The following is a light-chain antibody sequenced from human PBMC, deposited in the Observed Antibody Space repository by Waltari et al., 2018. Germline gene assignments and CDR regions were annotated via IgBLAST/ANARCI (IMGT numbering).Light chain of an antibody. CDR1: HGINNY. CDR2: GAS. J-gene: IGKJ1*01. Sequence: DTQMTQSPSSLSASVGDRVTITCRASHGINNYLSWYQQKSGEAPKSLSYGASTLHGGVPSKFSGSGSGTEFTLTISSLQPEDFATYYCLQYYSYPRTFGQGTKVEIK. CDR3: LQYYSYPRT. V-gene: IGKV1-16*02.